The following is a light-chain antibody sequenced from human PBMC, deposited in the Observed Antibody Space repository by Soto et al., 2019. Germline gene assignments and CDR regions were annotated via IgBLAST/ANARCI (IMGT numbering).Light chain of an antibody. V-gene: IGKV1-5*03. J-gene: IGKJ3*01. Sequence: DIQMTQSPSTLSASVGDRVTITCRASQSITSWLAWYQQKPGKAPKLLIHKASTLESGVPSRFSGSRSGTEFTLTISSLQPDDFATYYCQQYHDYPLTFGPGTKVEI. CDR1: QSITSW. CDR2: KAS. CDR3: QQYHDYPLT.